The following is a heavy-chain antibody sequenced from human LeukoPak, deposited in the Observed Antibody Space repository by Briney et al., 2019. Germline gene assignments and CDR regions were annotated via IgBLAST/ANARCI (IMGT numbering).Heavy chain of an antibody. D-gene: IGHD3-22*01. J-gene: IGHJ4*02. Sequence: ASVKGSCKASGYTFTSHGISWVRQAPGQGLEWMGWISAYNGNTNYAQKLQGRVTMTTDTSTSTAYMELRSLRSDDTAVYYCARLSTMIGDFDYWGQGTLVTVSS. CDR1: GYTFTSHG. CDR2: ISAYNGNT. CDR3: ARLSTMIGDFDY. V-gene: IGHV1-18*01.